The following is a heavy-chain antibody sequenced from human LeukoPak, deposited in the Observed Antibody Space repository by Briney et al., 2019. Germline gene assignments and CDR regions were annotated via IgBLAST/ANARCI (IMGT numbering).Heavy chain of an antibody. J-gene: IGHJ4*02. D-gene: IGHD4-17*01. CDR2: IYSGGST. V-gene: IGHV3-53*01. Sequence: PGGSLRLSCAASGFTVSSNYMSWVRQAPGKGLEWVSAIYSGGSTYYADSVKGRFTISRDNSKNTLYLQMNSLRAEDTAVYYCARVKDYGDYGFDYWGQGTLVTVSS. CDR3: ARVKDYGDYGFDY. CDR1: GFTVSSNY.